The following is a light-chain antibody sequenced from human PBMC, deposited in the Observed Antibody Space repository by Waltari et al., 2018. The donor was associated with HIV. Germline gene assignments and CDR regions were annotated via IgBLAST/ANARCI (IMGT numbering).Light chain of an antibody. CDR2: EDN. CDR3: YSIDGSGHYRV. J-gene: IGLJ2*01. Sequence: SYELTQPPSVSVSPGQTARITCSGDALPKRFPYWYQQRSGRAPVLVIYEDNTRPSGIPERFSATNSGTVATLTISGAQVDDEADYYCYSIDGSGHYRVFGGGTKLTVL. CDR1: ALPKRF. V-gene: IGLV3-10*01.